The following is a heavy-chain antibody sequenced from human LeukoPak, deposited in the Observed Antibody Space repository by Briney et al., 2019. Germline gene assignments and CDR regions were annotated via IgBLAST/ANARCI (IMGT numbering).Heavy chain of an antibody. Sequence: SQTLSLTCTVSGGSISSGGYYWSWIRQHPGKGLEWIGYIYYSGSTYYNPSLKSRVTISVDTSKNQFSLKLSSVTAADTAVYYCARRNLGYCSSTSCYGYCTNGVCPHVDAFDIWGQGTMVTVSS. CDR1: GGSISSGGYY. D-gene: IGHD2-2*01. J-gene: IGHJ3*02. V-gene: IGHV4-31*03. CDR2: IYYSGST. CDR3: ARRNLGYCSSTSCYGYCTNGVCPHVDAFDI.